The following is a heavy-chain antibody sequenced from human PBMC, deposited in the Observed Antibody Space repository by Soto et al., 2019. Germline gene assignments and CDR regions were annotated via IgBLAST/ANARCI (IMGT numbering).Heavy chain of an antibody. CDR3: ERGSMVRGVNY. CDR2: IYYSGST. D-gene: IGHD3-10*01. Sequence: PSETLSLTCTVSGVSISSYYWSWIRQPPGKGLEWIGYIYYSGSTNYNPSLKSRVTISVDTSKNQFSLKLSSVTAADTAVYYCERGSMVRGVNYWGQGNLVTVST. V-gene: IGHV4-59*01. J-gene: IGHJ4*02. CDR1: GVSISSYY.